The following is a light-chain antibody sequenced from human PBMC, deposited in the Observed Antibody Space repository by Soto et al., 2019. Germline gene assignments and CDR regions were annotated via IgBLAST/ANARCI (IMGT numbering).Light chain of an antibody. Sequence: EIVMTQSPATLSVSPGERVTLSCKASHYVSSNLAWYQQKPGQAPRLLIYGASTRATNIPGRFSGSGSGTEFTLTISSLQYEDFALYYCHQYSDWPPYTFGQGTKLEI. CDR2: GAS. J-gene: IGKJ2*01. V-gene: IGKV3-15*01. CDR1: HYVSSN. CDR3: HQYSDWPPYT.